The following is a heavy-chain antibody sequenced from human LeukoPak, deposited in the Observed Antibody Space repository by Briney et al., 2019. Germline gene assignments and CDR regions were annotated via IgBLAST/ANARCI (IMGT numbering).Heavy chain of an antibody. J-gene: IGHJ4*02. CDR2: INPSGGST. D-gene: IGHD2-2*01. CDR1: GYTFTSYY. CDR3: ARAYCSSTSCYGGEGDY. Sequence: ASVKVSCKASGYTFTSYYMHWVRQAPGQGLEWMGIINPSGGSTSYAQKFQGRVTMTRDTSTSTVYMELSSLRSEDTAVYYCARAYCSSTSCYGGEGDYWGQGTLVTVSS. V-gene: IGHV1-46*01.